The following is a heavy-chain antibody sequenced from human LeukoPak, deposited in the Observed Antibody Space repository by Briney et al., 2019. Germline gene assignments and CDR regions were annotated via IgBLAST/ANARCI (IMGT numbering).Heavy chain of an antibody. J-gene: IGHJ4*02. Sequence: SQTLSLTCTVSGGSISSGDYYWSWIRQPPGKGLEWIGYIYYSGSTYYNPSLRSRVTISVDKSKNQFSPKLSSVTAADTAVYYCAREGGGYCSGGSCYSPPFDYWGQGTLVTVSS. CDR3: AREGGGYCSGGSCYSPPFDY. V-gene: IGHV4-30-4*01. D-gene: IGHD2-15*01. CDR1: GGSISSGDYY. CDR2: IYYSGST.